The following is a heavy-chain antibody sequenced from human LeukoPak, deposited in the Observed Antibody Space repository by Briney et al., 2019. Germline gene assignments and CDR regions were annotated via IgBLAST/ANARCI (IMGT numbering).Heavy chain of an antibody. CDR1: GNRFTSYC. CDR2: VYPGVSDT. CDR3: ARHKGYCGGDCYPEYYFEY. Sequence: GQSLKISCKGSGNRFTSYCTGWVRHIPRKGLGWRGIVYPGVSDTRYTPPFQGQVTISDYKSLSTASLRWSTLQPPHTPMYYSARHKGYCGGDCYPEYYFEYWGQGTLVTVSS. J-gene: IGHJ4*02. V-gene: IGHV5-51*01. D-gene: IGHD2-21*02.